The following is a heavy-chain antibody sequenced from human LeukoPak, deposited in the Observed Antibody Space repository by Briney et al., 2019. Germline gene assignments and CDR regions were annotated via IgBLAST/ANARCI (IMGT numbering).Heavy chain of an antibody. V-gene: IGHV3-30*03. J-gene: IGHJ4*02. CDR3: ARAVISDYYGSSGYSDY. CDR1: GFPFSDYY. Sequence: GGSLRLSCAASGFPFSDYYMNWVRQAPGKGLEWVAVISYDGSNKYYADSVKGRFTISRDNSKNTLYLQMNSLRAEDTAVYYCARAVISDYYGSSGYSDYWGQGTLVTVSS. CDR2: ISYDGSNK. D-gene: IGHD3-22*01.